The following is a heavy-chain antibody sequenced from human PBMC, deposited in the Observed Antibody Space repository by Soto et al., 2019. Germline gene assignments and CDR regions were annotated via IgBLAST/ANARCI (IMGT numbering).Heavy chain of an antibody. CDR2: ISSSSSTI. D-gene: IGHD2-8*02. V-gene: IGHV3-48*04. CDR3: ARWSTARPAPYYYYYGMDV. J-gene: IGHJ6*02. Sequence: GGSLRLSCAASGFTFSSYSMNWVRQAPGKGLEWVSYISSSSSTIYYADSVKGRFAISRDNAKNSLYLQMNSLRAEDPAVYYCARWSTARPAPYYYYYGMDVWGQGTTFTVSS. CDR1: GFTFSSYS.